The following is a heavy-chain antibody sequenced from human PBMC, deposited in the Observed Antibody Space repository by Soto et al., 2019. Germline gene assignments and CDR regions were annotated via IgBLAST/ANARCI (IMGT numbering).Heavy chain of an antibody. D-gene: IGHD1-26*01. Sequence: QLRLQESGPGLVKPSETLSLTCTVSGASIDNGDHYWGWIRQAPGKGLEWIGTIYYGGSAFYNPSLKSRVYVPVDTSQNQFSLKLESVTPADTAVYYCARQGWEGSCIQRWITYLDVWGQGALVTVSS. CDR3: ARQGWEGSCIQRWITYLDV. J-gene: IGHJ4*02. CDR2: IYYGGSA. V-gene: IGHV4-39*01. CDR1: GASIDNGDHY.